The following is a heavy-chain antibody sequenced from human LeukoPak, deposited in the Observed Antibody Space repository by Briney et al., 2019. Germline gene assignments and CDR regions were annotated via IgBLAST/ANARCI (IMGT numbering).Heavy chain of an antibody. V-gene: IGHV3-48*01. CDR2: ISSSSSTI. D-gene: IGHD2-21*02. J-gene: IGHJ4*02. CDR1: GFTFSSYS. Sequence: GGSLRLSCAASGFTFSSYSMNWVRQAPGKGLEWVSYISSSSSTIYYADSVKGRFTISRDNAKNSLYLQMNSLRAEDTAVYYCAREERNCGGDCYQHWGQGTLVTVSS. CDR3: AREERNCGGDCYQH.